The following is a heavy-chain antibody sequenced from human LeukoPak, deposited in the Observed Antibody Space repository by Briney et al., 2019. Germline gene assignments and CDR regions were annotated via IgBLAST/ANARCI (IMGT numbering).Heavy chain of an antibody. CDR1: GFSFSGSA. J-gene: IGHJ6*04. CDR2: IRSKNNNFAT. V-gene: IGHV3-73*01. Sequence: GGSLKLSCAASGFSFSGSAMHWVRQASGKGLEWVGRIRSKNNNFATTYAASVKGRFTISRDDSKNTTYLQMNSPKAEDTALYYCTNYFYGLDVWGKGTTVTVSS. CDR3: TNYFYGLDV.